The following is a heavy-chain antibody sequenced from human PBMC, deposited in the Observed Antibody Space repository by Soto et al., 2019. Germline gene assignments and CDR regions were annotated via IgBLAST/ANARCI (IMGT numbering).Heavy chain of an antibody. J-gene: IGHJ6*02. CDR2: IYSGGST. V-gene: IGHV3-53*01. CDR3: AIAAAGTGTYYYYGMDV. Sequence: SLRLSCAASGFTVSSNYMSWVRQAPGKGLEWVSVIYSGGSTYYADSVKGRFTISRDNSKNTLYLQMNSLRAEDTAVYYCAIAAAGTGTYYYYGMDVWGQGTTVTVSS. D-gene: IGHD6-13*01. CDR1: GFTVSSNY.